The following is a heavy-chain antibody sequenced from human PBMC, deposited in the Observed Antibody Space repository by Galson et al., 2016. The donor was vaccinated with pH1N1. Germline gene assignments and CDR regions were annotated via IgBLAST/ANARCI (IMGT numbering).Heavy chain of an antibody. CDR3: ARAPYSNYDYYYFDF. J-gene: IGHJ4*02. V-gene: IGHV1-46*01. CDR2: IKPTGGDT. Sequence: SVKVSCKASGYSFTDYYVHWIRQAPGQGLEWMAIIKPTGGDTTYAQNFQGRVFVTRDTSTSTVYMEVTSLRSEDTAVYYCARAPYSNYDYYYFDFWGQGTLVTVSS. CDR1: GYSFTDYY. D-gene: IGHD4-11*01.